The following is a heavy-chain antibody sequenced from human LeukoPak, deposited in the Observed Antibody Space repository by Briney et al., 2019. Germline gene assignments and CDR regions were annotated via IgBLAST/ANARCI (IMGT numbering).Heavy chain of an antibody. CDR3: AKERGIPASDTYYFDY. CDR2: ISGSGDST. J-gene: IGHJ4*02. V-gene: IGHV3-23*01. Sequence: GSLRLSCAASGFIFSSYAVSWVRQAPGKGLGWVSTISGSGDSTYYADSVKGRFTISRDNSKNTLFLQMSSLRAEDTAVYYCAKERGIPASDTYYFDYWGQGTLVTVSS. D-gene: IGHD6-13*01. CDR1: GFIFSSYA.